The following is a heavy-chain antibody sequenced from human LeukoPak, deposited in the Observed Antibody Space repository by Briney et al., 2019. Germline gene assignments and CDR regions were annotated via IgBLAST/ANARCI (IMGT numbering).Heavy chain of an antibody. V-gene: IGHV4-34*01. CDR2: VNYSGST. D-gene: IGHD3-10*01. J-gene: IGHJ6*03. Sequence: SETLSLTCAVSGGSLSEFYWNWIRQSPVKGLEWIGEVNYSGSTAYNPSLKSRVTISVDASKNQFSLTVSSLTAADTAVYYCARVGDLYRAHRVRGLSPDYYYMDVWAKGPRSPSP. CDR1: GGSLSEFY. CDR3: ARVGDLYRAHRVRGLSPDYYYMDV.